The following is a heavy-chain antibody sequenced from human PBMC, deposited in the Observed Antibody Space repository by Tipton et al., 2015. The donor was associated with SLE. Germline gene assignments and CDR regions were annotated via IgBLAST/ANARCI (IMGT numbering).Heavy chain of an antibody. D-gene: IGHD6-6*01. J-gene: IGHJ3*02. CDR2: ISYDGSNK. Sequence: SLRLSCAASGFTFSSYAMHWVRQAPGKGLEWVAVISYDGSNKYYADSVKGRFTISRDNSKNTLYLQMNSLRAEDTAVYYCARELECVAARPNAFDIWGQGTMVTVSS. V-gene: IGHV3-30*04. CDR1: GFTFSSYA. CDR3: ARELECVAARPNAFDI.